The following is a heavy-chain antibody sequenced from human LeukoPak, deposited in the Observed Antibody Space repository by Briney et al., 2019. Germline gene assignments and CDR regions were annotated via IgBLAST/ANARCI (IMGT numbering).Heavy chain of an antibody. CDR1: GGSISSYY. CDR2: IYYSGST. Sequence: PSETLSLTCTVSGGSISSYYWSWIRQPPGKGLEWIGYIYYSGSTNYNPSLKSRVTISVDTSKNQFSLKLSSVTAADTAVYYCARDGAGEMATNGAHFDYWGQGTLVTVSS. CDR3: ARDGAGEMATNGAHFDY. V-gene: IGHV4-59*01. J-gene: IGHJ4*02. D-gene: IGHD5-24*01.